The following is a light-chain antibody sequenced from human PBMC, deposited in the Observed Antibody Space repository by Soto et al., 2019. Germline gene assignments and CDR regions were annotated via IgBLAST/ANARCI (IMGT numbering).Light chain of an antibody. CDR2: GAS. Sequence: EIVLTQSPGTLSLSPGERATLSCRASQSVNSDYLGWFQQKPGQAPRLLIYGASTRATGIPDRFSGSGSGTDFTLNISRLEPEDFAVYYCHHYGGSPITFGQGTRLDIK. CDR3: HHYGGSPIT. J-gene: IGKJ5*01. CDR1: QSVNSDY. V-gene: IGKV3-20*01.